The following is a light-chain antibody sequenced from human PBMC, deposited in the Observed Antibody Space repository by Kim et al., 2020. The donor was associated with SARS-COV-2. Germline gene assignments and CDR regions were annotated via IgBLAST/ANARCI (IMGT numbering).Light chain of an antibody. CDR1: KLGDKY. CDR2: QDS. J-gene: IGLJ3*02. V-gene: IGLV3-1*01. CDR3: QAWDSSTWV. Sequence: VSPEQTASITCSGDKLGDKYVCWYQQKPGQSPVLVIYQDSKRPSGIPERFSGSNSGNTATLTISGTQAMDEADYYCQAWDSSTWVFGGGTQLTVL.